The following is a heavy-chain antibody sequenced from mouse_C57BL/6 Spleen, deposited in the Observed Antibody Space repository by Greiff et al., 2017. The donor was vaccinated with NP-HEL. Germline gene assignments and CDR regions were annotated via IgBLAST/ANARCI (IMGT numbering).Heavy chain of an antibody. CDR2: IWSGGST. Sequence: QVQLKESGPGLVQPSQSLTITCTASGFSFTSYGVHWVRQAPGKGLEWLGVIWSGGSTDYNAAFISRLSISKDNSTSQVFLKMISLQADDTAIYYCARRGYGYSPMDYWGQGTSLTVSS. CDR3: ARRGYGYSPMDY. V-gene: IGHV2-2*01. J-gene: IGHJ4*01. D-gene: IGHD1-1*02. CDR1: GFSFTSYG.